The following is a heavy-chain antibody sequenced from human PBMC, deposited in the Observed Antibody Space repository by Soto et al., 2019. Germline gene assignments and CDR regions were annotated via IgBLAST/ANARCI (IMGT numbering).Heavy chain of an antibody. D-gene: IGHD2-15*01. CDR2: VNPNSGNT. V-gene: IGHV1-8*01. Sequence: QVQLVQSGAEVRKPGASVKVSCKASGYTFTTYDINWVRQATGQGLEWMGWVNPNSGNTGYAQKYQGRVNMTRNTSLDPAYMELSSLRSEDTAVYYCSRGARVAEYWGQGTLVTVSS. CDR3: SRGARVAEY. J-gene: IGHJ4*02. CDR1: GYTFTTYD.